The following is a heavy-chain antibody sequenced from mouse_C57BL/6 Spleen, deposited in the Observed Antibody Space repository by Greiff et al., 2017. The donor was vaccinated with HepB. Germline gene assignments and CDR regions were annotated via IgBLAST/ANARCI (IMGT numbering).Heavy chain of an antibody. D-gene: IGHD2-10*02. CDR1: GFTFSSYG. CDR3: ARQYGAYLNYFDY. J-gene: IGHJ2*01. CDR2: ISSGGSYT. Sequence: DVKLVESGGDLVKPGGSLKLSCAASGFTFSSYGMSWVRQTPDKRLEWVATISSGGSYTYYPDSVKGRFTISRDNAKNTLYLQMSSLKSEDTAMYYCARQYGAYLNYFDYWGQGTTLTVSS. V-gene: IGHV5-6*02.